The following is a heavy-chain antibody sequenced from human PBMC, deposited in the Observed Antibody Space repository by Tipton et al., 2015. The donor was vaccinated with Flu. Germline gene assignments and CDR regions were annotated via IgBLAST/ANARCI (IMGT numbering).Heavy chain of an antibody. D-gene: IGHD3-10*02. Sequence: TLSLTCSVSGDSIGSDYYWGWVRRPPGKGLEWIGTIYRSGSTYHNPSLKSRLTISVDTSQNQFSLRLSSVTAADTAVYYCARHTGDSVRGVIDYWGQGTLVTVSS. CDR1: GDSIGSDYY. CDR2: IYRSGST. J-gene: IGHJ4*02. V-gene: IGHV4-38-2*01. CDR3: ARHTGDSVRGVIDY.